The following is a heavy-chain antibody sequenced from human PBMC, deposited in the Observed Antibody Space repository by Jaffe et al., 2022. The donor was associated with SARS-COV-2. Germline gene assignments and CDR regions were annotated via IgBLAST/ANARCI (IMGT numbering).Heavy chain of an antibody. J-gene: IGHJ4*02. CDR1: GFTFSSYG. CDR2: IWYDGSNK. Sequence: QVQLVESGGGVVQPGRSLRLSCAASGFTFSSYGMHWVRQAPGKGLEWVAVIWYDGSNKYYADSVKGRFTISRDNSKNTLYLQMNSLRAEDTAVYYCARDAVGYSYGYSYFDYWGQGTLVTVSS. D-gene: IGHD5-18*01. V-gene: IGHV3-33*01. CDR3: ARDAVGYSYGYSYFDY.